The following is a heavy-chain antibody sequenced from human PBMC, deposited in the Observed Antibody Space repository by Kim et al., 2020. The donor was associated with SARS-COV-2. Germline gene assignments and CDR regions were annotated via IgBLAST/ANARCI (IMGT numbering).Heavy chain of an antibody. CDR2: IYYSGST. V-gene: IGHV4-39*07. D-gene: IGHD5-18*01. J-gene: IGHJ4*02. CDR3: ARTKRGYSYGSPPDYFDY. CDR1: GGSISSSSYY. Sequence: SETLSLTCTVSGGSISSSSYYWGWIRQPPGKGLEWIGSIYYSGSTYYNPSLKSRVTISVDTSKNQFSLKLSSVTAADTAVYYCARTKRGYSYGSPPDYFDYWGQGTLVTVSS.